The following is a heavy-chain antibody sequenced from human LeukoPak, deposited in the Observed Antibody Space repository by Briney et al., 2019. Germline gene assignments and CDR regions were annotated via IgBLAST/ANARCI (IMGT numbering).Heavy chain of an antibody. D-gene: IGHD4-17*01. CDR3: AITTVTAKVDY. V-gene: IGHV4-34*01. Sequence: SETLSLTCAVYGGSFSGYYWSRIRQPPGKGLEWIGEINHSGSTNYNPSLKSRVTISVDTSKNQFSLKLSSVTAADTAVYYCAITTVTAKVDYWGQGTLVTVSS. CDR2: INHSGST. J-gene: IGHJ4*02. CDR1: GGSFSGYY.